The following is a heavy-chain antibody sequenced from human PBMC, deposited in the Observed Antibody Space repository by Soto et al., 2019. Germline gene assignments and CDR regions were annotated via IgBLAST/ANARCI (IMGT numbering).Heavy chain of an antibody. V-gene: IGHV3-30*18. Sequence: GGSLRLSCAASGFTFSTYGLHWVRQAPGKGLEWVAVISYDGSDKYYADSVKGRFTISRDNSKNTLYLHMNSLRAEDTAVYYCAKDARSGGITVAGTFDYWGQGTLVTVSS. CDR3: AKDARSGGITVAGTFDY. CDR2: ISYDGSDK. J-gene: IGHJ4*02. CDR1: GFTFSTYG. D-gene: IGHD6-19*01.